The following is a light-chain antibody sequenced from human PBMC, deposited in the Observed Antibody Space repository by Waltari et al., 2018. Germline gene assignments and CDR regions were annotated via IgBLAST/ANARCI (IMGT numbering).Light chain of an antibody. CDR3: QQLNSYPLFT. J-gene: IGKJ3*01. V-gene: IGKV1-9*01. CDR2: ASS. CDR1: QVISSS. Sequence: IQLTQSPSSLSASVGDRVTITCRASQVISSSLAWYQQKPGKAPKLLIYASSTLQSGVPARFGGSGSGTDFTLTISSLQPEDFATYYCQQLNSYPLFTFGPGTKVDIK.